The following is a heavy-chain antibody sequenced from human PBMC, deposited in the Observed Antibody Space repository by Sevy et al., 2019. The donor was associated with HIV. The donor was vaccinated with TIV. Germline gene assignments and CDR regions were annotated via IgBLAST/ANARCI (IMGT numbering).Heavy chain of an antibody. V-gene: IGHV3-74*01. CDR1: GFTFSSYS. CDR3: ARDLSGPYDY. D-gene: IGHD3-16*02. Sequence: GGSLRLSCAASGFTFSSYSMNWVRQAPGKGLEWVSRTNEDGSRTDYADSVKGRFTISRDNADNTLYLQMSSLRAEDTAVYYCARDLSGPYDYWGQGTLVTVSS. CDR2: TNEDGSRT. J-gene: IGHJ4*02.